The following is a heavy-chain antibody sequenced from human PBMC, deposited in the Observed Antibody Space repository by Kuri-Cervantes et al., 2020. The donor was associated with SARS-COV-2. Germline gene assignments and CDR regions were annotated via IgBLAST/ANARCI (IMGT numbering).Heavy chain of an antibody. V-gene: IGHV4-59*08. D-gene: IGHD2-15*01. CDR1: GDSISSYY. CDR2: IYYSGST. J-gene: IGHJ3*02. CDR3: ARQGLGYCSGGSCYNAFDI. Sequence: SETLSLTCSVSGDSISSYYWSWIRQPPGKGLEWIGYIYYSGSTNYNPSLKSRVTISVDTSKNQFSLKLSSVAAADTAVYYCARQGLGYCSGGSCYNAFDIWGQGTMVTVSS.